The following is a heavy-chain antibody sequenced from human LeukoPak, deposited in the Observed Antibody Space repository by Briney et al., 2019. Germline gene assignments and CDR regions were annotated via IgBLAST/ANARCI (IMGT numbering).Heavy chain of an antibody. J-gene: IGHJ4*02. CDR1: GGSVSSGSYY. V-gene: IGHV4-61*01. CDR3: ARVGSGYDYCDH. D-gene: IGHD5-12*01. CDR2: IYYSGST. Sequence: SETLSLTCTVSGGSVSSGSYYWRWIRQPPGKGLEWIGYIYYSGSTNYNPSLKSRVTISVDTSKNQFSLKLSSVTAADTAVYYCARVGSGYDYCDHWGQGTLVTVSS.